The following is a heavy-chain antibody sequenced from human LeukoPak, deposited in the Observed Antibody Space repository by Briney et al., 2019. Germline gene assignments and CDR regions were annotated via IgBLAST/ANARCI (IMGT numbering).Heavy chain of an antibody. Sequence: SGESLKISCKGSGYSFTSYWIGWVRHMPGKGLEWMGIVFPGDSDTTYSPSFQGQVTISADKSITTAYLQWSSLKASDTAMYYCARVYDSGWFFDFWGQGTLVTVSS. CDR1: GYSFTSYW. J-gene: IGHJ4*02. CDR3: ARVYDSGWFFDF. CDR2: VFPGDSDT. V-gene: IGHV5-51*01. D-gene: IGHD6-19*01.